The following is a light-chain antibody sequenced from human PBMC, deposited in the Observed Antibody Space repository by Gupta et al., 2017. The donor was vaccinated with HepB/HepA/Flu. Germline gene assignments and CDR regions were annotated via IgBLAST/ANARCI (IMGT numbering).Light chain of an antibody. J-gene: IGKJ4*01. CDR3: QQYYSNSPLT. Sequence: DIVMTQSPDSLAVSLGERATINCKSSQSVLHSSNNKNYLAWYQQKLGQPPKLLIYWASTREAGVPDRFSGSGSGTDFTLTISSLQAEDVAVYYWQQYYSNSPLTFGGGTKVEIK. V-gene: IGKV4-1*01. CDR2: WAS. CDR1: QSVLHSSNNKNY.